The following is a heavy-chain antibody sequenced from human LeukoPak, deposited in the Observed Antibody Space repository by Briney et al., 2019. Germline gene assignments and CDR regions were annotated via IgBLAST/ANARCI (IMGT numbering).Heavy chain of an antibody. CDR3: ARDPGYSSSWYQGYGMDV. CDR1: GFTFSSYS. D-gene: IGHD6-13*01. Sequence: GGSLRLSCAASGFTFSSYSMTWVRQAPGKGLEWVSSISSSSSYIYYADSVKGRFTISRDNAKNSLYLQMNSLRAEDTAVYYCARDPGYSSSWYQGYGMDVWGQGTTVTVSS. V-gene: IGHV3-21*01. CDR2: ISSSSSYI. J-gene: IGHJ6*02.